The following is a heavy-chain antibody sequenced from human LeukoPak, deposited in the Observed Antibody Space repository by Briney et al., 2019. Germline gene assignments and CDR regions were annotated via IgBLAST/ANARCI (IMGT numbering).Heavy chain of an antibody. Sequence: ASVKVSCKASGYTFTSYDINWVRQATGQGVECVGGMNPNSGNTGYAQKFQGRVTMTRNNSISTAYIELSGLRAEGTAVYYCARGMRWLQSLYYWGQGTLVSVSS. CDR2: MNPNSGNT. J-gene: IGHJ4*02. CDR1: GYTFTSYD. D-gene: IGHD5-24*01. CDR3: ARGMRWLQSLYY. V-gene: IGHV1-8*01.